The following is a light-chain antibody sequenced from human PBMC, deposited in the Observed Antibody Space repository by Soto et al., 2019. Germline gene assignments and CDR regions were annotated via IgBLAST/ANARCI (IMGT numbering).Light chain of an antibody. CDR3: CSYAGSYGVV. Sequence: QSVLTQPRSVSGSPGQSVTISCTGTSSDVGGYNYVSWYQQHPGKAPKFMIYDVSKRPSGVPDRFSGSKSGNTASLTISGFQAEDEADYYCCSYAGSYGVVFGGGTQLTV. CDR1: SSDVGGYNY. V-gene: IGLV2-11*01. CDR2: DVS. J-gene: IGLJ2*01.